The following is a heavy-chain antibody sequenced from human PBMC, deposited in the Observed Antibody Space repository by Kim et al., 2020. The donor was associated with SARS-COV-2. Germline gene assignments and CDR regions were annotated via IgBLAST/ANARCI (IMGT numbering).Heavy chain of an antibody. CDR1: GFTFSNYA. J-gene: IGHJ4*02. CDR2: ISASGGST. CDR3: AKDRDTSTSQIDY. Sequence: GGSLRLSCAASGFTFSNYAMSWVRQAPGKGLEWVSTISASGGSTFYADSVKGRFTISRDYSKNTLYVQMNSLRAEDTAVYYCAKDRDTSTSQIDYWGQGTLVTVSS. V-gene: IGHV3-23*01. D-gene: IGHD2-2*01.